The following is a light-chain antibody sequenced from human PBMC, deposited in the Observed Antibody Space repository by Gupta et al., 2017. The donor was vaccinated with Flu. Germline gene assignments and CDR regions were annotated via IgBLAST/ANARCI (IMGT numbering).Light chain of an antibody. CDR3: QQDDGLPRT. CDR2: GTS. Sequence: EIIMTQSPDILSLSPGERATLSCRASQAIATTFLAWYQQKPGQAPRLVVYGTSNTATGIPHRFSGSGSGTDFFLTISRLEPEDFAVYYCQQDDGLPRTFGQGTKVEMK. J-gene: IGKJ2*01. CDR1: QAIATTF. V-gene: IGKV3-20*01.